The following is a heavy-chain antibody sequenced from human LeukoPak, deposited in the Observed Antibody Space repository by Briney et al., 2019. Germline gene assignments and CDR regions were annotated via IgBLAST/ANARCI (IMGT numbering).Heavy chain of an antibody. Sequence: GGSLRLSCAASGFTFRSYGMHWVRQAPGKGLEWVAVISYDGSNKYYADSVKGRFTISRDNSKNTLYLQMNSLRAEDTAVYYCAKDRLYYYDSGVIQHWGQGTLVTVSS. CDR3: AKDRLYYYDSGVIQH. D-gene: IGHD3-22*01. CDR1: GFTFRSYG. J-gene: IGHJ1*01. CDR2: ISYDGSNK. V-gene: IGHV3-30*18.